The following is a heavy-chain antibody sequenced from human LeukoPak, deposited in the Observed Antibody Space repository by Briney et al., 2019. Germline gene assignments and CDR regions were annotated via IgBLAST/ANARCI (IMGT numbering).Heavy chain of an antibody. D-gene: IGHD3-9*01. CDR2: IYPGDSDT. CDR1: GYSFTSYW. V-gene: IGHV5-51*01. CDR3: ARHGAYYDTLTGSETPSYYYYGMDV. Sequence: GESLKISCKGSGYSFTSYWIGWVRQMPGKGREWMGIIYPGDSDTRYSPSFQGQVTISADKSISTAYLQWSSLKASDTAMYYCARHGAYYDTLTGSETPSYYYYGMDVWGQGTTVTVSS. J-gene: IGHJ6*02.